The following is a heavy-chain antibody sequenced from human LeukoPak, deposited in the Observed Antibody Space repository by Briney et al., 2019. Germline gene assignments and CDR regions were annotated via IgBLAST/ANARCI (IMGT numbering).Heavy chain of an antibody. CDR1: GFTISSHE. Sequence: GGSLSLSCAASGFTISSHEMNWVRQAPGKGLEGVSYTNIGGSTKCYADSVKGRFTISRDDAKNSLYLQTNSLRVEDTAIYYCARDRAIVAEDGFDVWGQGTMVTVSS. CDR3: ARDRAIVAEDGFDV. V-gene: IGHV3-48*03. J-gene: IGHJ3*01. D-gene: IGHD3-22*01. CDR2: TNIGGSTK.